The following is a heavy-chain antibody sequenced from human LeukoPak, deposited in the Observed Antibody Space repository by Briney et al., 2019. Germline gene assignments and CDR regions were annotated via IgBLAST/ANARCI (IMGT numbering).Heavy chain of an antibody. Sequence: ASVTVSCKSSVYTFTGYYMHWVRQAPGQGLEGMGLINPNSGGTNYAQKFQGRVTVTMDTSISTAYMELSRLRSDDTAVYYCARGKRQWLVYTYYYYYYMDVWGKGTTVTISS. D-gene: IGHD6-19*01. CDR1: VYTFTGYY. CDR3: ARGKRQWLVYTYYYYYYMDV. CDR2: INPNSGGT. J-gene: IGHJ6*03. V-gene: IGHV1-2*02.